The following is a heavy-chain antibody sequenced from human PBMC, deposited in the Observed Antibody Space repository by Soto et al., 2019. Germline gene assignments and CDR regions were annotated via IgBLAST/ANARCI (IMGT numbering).Heavy chain of an antibody. V-gene: IGHV4-4*02. D-gene: IGHD3-10*01. CDR3: ARDRSMVRGVTNYYYFYGMDV. CDR2: IYHSGST. J-gene: IGHJ6*02. CDR1: GGSISSSNW. Sequence: TSETLSLICAVSGGSISSSNWWSWVRQPPGKGLEWIGEIYHSGSTNYNPSLKSRVTISVDKSKNQFSLKLSSVTVADTAEYYCARDRSMVRGVTNYYYFYGMDVWGQGTTVTVPS.